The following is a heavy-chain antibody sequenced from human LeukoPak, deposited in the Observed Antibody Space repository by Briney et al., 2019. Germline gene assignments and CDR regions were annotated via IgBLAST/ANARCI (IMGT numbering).Heavy chain of an antibody. CDR3: ATGDYGDYDNV. D-gene: IGHD4-17*01. CDR2: ISAYNGNT. Sequence: ASVKVSCKASGYTFTSYGISWVRQAPGQGLEWMGWISAYNGNTNYAQKLQGRVTMTEDTSTDTAYMELSSLRSEDTAVYYCATGDYGDYDNVWGQGTLVTVSS. V-gene: IGHV1-18*01. J-gene: IGHJ4*02. CDR1: GYTFTSYG.